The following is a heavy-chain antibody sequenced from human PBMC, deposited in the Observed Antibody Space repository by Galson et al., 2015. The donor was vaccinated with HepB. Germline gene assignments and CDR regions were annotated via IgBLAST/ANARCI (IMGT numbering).Heavy chain of an antibody. CDR3: ARGEGYSGYDDYFDY. Sequence: SLRLSCAASGFTFSSYWMHWVRQAPGKGLVWVSRINSDGSSTSYADSVKGRFTISRDNAKNTLYLQMNSLRAEDTAVYYCARGEGYSGYDDYFDYWGQGTLVTVSS. CDR1: GFTFSSYW. J-gene: IGHJ4*02. CDR2: INSDGSST. V-gene: IGHV3-74*01. D-gene: IGHD5-12*01.